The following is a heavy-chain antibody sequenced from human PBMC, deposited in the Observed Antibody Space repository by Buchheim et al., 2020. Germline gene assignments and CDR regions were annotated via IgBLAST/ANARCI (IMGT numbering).Heavy chain of an antibody. CDR1: GGSVSSGSYY. V-gene: IGHV4-61*01. CDR2: IYYSGST. Sequence: QVQLQESGPGLVKPSETLSLTCRVSGGSVSSGSYYWSWVRQPPGKGLEYIGYIYYSGSTNYNPSLKSRVTMSVDTSKNQFSLKLSSVTAADTAVYYCARAGISSGWGSDPWGQGTL. CDR3: ARAGISSGWGSDP. J-gene: IGHJ5*02. D-gene: IGHD6-19*01.